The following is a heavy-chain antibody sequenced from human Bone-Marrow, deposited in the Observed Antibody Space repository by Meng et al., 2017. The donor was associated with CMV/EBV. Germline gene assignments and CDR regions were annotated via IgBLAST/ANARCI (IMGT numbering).Heavy chain of an antibody. D-gene: IGHD3-10*01. V-gene: IGHV3-74*01. CDR3: ARGGTMVRGVIYY. CDR2: INSDGSST. Sequence: ADAGFTFSSYWMHWVRQAPGKGLVWVSRINSDGSSTSYADSVKGRFTISRDNAKNTLYLQMNSLRAEDTAVYYCARGGTMVRGVIYYWGQGTLVTVSS. CDR1: GFTFSSYW. J-gene: IGHJ4*02.